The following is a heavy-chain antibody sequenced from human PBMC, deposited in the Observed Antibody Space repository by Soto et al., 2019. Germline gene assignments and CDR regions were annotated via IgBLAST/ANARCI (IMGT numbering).Heavy chain of an antibody. Sequence: PGGSLRLSCAASGFTVSSNYISWVRQAPGKGLEWVSVIYSGGSTYYADSVKGRFTISRDNSKNTLYLQMNSLRAEDTAVYYCARDTTGSDREYYYYYYMDVWGKGTTVSVSS. CDR2: IYSGGST. D-gene: IGHD1-1*01. J-gene: IGHJ6*03. CDR1: GFTVSSNY. V-gene: IGHV3-66*01. CDR3: ARDTTGSDREYYYYYYMDV.